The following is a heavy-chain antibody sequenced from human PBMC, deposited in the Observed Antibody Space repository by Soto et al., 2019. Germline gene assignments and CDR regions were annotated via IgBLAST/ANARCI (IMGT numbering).Heavy chain of an antibody. D-gene: IGHD3-10*01. V-gene: IGHV4-4*02. CDR1: GGSITTTSW. CDR2: IYHGGST. J-gene: IGHJ4*02. Sequence: QVQLQESGPGLVKPSGTLSLTCAVSGGSITTTSWWSWVRQPPGKGLEWIGEIYHGGSTNYSPSLKSRVTMSVDKSKNQFSLKLTSVTAADTAVYYCARTGRGVSGIGVLAYFDYWGQGTLVTVSS. CDR3: ARTGRGVSGIGVLAYFDY.